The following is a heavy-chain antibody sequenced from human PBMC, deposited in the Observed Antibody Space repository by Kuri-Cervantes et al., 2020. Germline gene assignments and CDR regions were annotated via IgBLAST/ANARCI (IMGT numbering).Heavy chain of an antibody. CDR2: IYTSGST. V-gene: IGHV4-4*07. Sequence: GSLRLSCAVSGGSISSYFCCWIRQPAGKGLEWIGRIYTSGSTNYNPSLKSRVTISVDKSKNQFSLNLNSVTAADTAVYYCTKNGAWCLDFWGRGTVVTVSS. CDR3: TKNGAWCLDF. D-gene: IGHD4-17*01. J-gene: IGHJ2*01. CDR1: GGSISSYF.